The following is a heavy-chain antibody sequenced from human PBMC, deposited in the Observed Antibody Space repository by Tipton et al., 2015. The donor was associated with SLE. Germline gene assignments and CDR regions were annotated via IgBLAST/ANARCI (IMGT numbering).Heavy chain of an antibody. D-gene: IGHD2-15*01. J-gene: IGHJ2*01. CDR3: ARGYCSGGSCSYWYFYL. CDR1: GGSFSGYY. CDR2: INHSGST. V-gene: IGHV4-34*01. Sequence: LRLSCAVYGGSFSGYYWSWIRQPPGKGLEWIGEINHSGSTNYNPSLKSRVTISVDTSKNQFSLKLSSVTAADTAVYYCARGYCSGGSCSYWYFYLWGRGTLVTVSS.